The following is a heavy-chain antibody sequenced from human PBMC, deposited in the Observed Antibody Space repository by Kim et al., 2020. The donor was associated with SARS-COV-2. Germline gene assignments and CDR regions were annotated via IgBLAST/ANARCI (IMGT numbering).Heavy chain of an antibody. CDR2: T. V-gene: IGHV5-51*01. J-gene: IGHJ3*02. CDR3: ARRIKLGAFDI. D-gene: IGHD7-27*01. Sequence: TRYSPSFQGQVTISADKSISTAYLQWSSLKASDTAMYYCARRIKLGAFDIWGQGTMVTVSS.